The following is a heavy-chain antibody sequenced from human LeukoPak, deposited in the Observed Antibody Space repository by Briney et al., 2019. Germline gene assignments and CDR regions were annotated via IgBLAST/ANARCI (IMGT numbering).Heavy chain of an antibody. V-gene: IGHV3-30-3*01. CDR1: GFXFSDYN. CDR3: ARDLIGRYTFDY. CDR2: MSPDGNKK. J-gene: IGHJ4*02. D-gene: IGHD3-10*01. Sequence: GGSLRLSCAASGFXFSDYNIHWVRKAPGKGLDWVALMSPDGNKKYYADSVKGRFTISRDNSKNTVDLQLNSLRAEDTAVYYCARDLIGRYTFDYCGQGILVTVSS.